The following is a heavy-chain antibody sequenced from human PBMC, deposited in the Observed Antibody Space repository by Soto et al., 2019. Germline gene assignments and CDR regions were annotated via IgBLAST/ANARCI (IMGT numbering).Heavy chain of an antibody. J-gene: IGHJ4*02. CDR1: GFSLSTSGMC. V-gene: IGHV2-70*11. D-gene: IGHD6-13*01. CDR3: ALIPLAVCGTPRGFDY. CDR2: IDWDDDK. Sequence: SGPTLVNPTQTLTLTCTFSGFSLSTSGMCVSWIRQPPGKALEWLARIDWDDDKYYSTSLKTRLTISKDTSKNQVVLTMTNMDPVDTATYYCALIPLAVCGTPRGFDYWGPGILVTVS.